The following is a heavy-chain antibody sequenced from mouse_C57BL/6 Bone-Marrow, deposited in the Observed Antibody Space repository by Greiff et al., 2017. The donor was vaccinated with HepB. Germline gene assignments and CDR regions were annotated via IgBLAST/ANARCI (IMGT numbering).Heavy chain of an antibody. D-gene: IGHD2-14*01. CDR1: GLTFSSYA. V-gene: IGHV5-9-1*02. J-gene: IGHJ1*03. CDR2: ISSGGDYI. Sequence: EVMLVESGEGLVKPGGSLKLSCAASGLTFSSYAMSWVRQTPEKRLEWVAYISSGGDYIYYADTVKGRFTISRDNARNTLYLQMSSLKSEDTAMYYCTRDRNGWYFDVWGTGTTVTVSS. CDR3: TRDRNGWYFDV.